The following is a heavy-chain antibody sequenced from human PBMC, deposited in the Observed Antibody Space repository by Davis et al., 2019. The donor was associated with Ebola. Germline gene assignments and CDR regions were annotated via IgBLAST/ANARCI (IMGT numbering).Heavy chain of an antibody. J-gene: IGHJ1*01. V-gene: IGHV3-7*03. CDR2: IKQDGSEK. CDR1: GFTFSSYA. CDR3: VRGGSATAY. Sequence: GESLKISCTASGFTFSSYAMDWVRQAPGKGLEWVANIKQDGSEKLEVDSVKGRFTISRDNAKSSLYLQMNSLRAEDTAVFYCVRGGSATAYWGQGTPVTVSS. D-gene: IGHD2-15*01.